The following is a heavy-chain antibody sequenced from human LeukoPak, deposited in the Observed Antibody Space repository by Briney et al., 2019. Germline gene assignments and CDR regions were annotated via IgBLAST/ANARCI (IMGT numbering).Heavy chain of an antibody. CDR3: ATLIVVVPAAKGHYFDY. CDR2: IYHSGST. J-gene: IGHJ4*02. V-gene: IGHV4-38-2*01. D-gene: IGHD2-2*01. Sequence: SETLSLTCAVSGYSISSGYYWGWIRQPPGKGLEWIGSIYHSGSTYYNPSLKSRVTISVDTSKNQFSLKLSSVTAADTAVYYCATLIVVVPAAKGHYFDYWGQGTLVTVSS. CDR1: GYSISSGYY.